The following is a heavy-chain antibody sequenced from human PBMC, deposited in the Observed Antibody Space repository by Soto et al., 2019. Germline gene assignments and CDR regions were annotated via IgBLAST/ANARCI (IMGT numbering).Heavy chain of an antibody. CDR1: GFTFSTHA. Sequence: QVQLVESGGGVVQPGRSLRLSCAASGFTFSTHAMHWVRQAPGKGLECVAIVSFDGSNKYYADSVEGRFTISRDNSKNTLYLQMSGLTPEDTAVYYCARDQTGITTTGGGRIDHWGQGTLVTVSS. CDR2: VSFDGSNK. J-gene: IGHJ4*02. V-gene: IGHV3-30-3*01. D-gene: IGHD1-20*01. CDR3: ARDQTGITTTGGGRIDH.